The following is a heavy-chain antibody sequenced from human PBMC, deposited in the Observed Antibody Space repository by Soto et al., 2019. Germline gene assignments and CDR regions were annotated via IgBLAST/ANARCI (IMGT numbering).Heavy chain of an antibody. J-gene: IGHJ4*02. Sequence: QSQLQESGPGLVKPSETLSLTCTVSGGSISNHYWSWIRQPPGKGLEWIGYIYYNGNTNYNPPLNSRVTMSVDTSKNQISLKLSAVTAADTAVYYCTRANWYSEYWGQGTLVTVSS. V-gene: IGHV4-59*11. CDR1: GGSISNHY. CDR3: TRANWYSEY. CDR2: IYYNGNT. D-gene: IGHD7-27*01.